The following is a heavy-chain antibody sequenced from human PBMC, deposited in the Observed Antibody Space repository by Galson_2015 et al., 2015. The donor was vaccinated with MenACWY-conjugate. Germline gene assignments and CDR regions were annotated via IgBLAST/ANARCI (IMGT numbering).Heavy chain of an antibody. Sequence: SLRLSCAASGFTFSDYYMSWIRQAPGKGLEWVSYISSSSSYTNYADSVKGRFTISRDNAKNSLYLQMNSLRAEDTAVYYCAREGAYADFDYWGQGTLVTVSS. CDR3: AREGAYADFDY. CDR1: GFTFSDYY. CDR2: ISSSSSYT. V-gene: IGHV3-11*06. J-gene: IGHJ4*02. D-gene: IGHD3-16*01.